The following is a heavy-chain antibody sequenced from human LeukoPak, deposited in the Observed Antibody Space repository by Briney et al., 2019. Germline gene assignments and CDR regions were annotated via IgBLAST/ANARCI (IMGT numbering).Heavy chain of an antibody. D-gene: IGHD3-9*01. CDR2: INHSGST. Sequence: SETLSLTCAVYGGSFSGYYWSWIRQPPGKGLEWIGEINHSGSTNYNPSLKSRVTISVDTSKNQFSLKLSSVTAADTAVYYCAIGKRRPYYDILTGYYYGMDVWGQGTTVTVSS. CDR1: GGSFSGYY. CDR3: AIGKRRPYYDILTGYYYGMDV. V-gene: IGHV4-34*01. J-gene: IGHJ6*02.